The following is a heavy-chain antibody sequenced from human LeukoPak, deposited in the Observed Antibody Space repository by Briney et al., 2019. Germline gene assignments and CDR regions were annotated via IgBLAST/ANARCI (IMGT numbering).Heavy chain of an antibody. CDR1: GLTISAYS. V-gene: IGHV3-48*04. J-gene: IGHJ6*03. CDR2: INSGSNTI. D-gene: IGHD3-10*01. Sequence: PGGSLRLSCAASGLTISAYSMTWVRQAPGKGLEWVSYINSGSNTIYYGDSVKGRFTISRDNAKNSLYLQMNSLRAEDTAVYYCARVVGYYYYYMDVWGKGTTVTVSS. CDR3: ARVVGYYYYYMDV.